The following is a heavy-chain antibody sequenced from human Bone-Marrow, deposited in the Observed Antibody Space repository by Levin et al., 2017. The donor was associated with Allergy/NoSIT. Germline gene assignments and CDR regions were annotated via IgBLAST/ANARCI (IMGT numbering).Heavy chain of an antibody. V-gene: IGHV3-33*01. Sequence: PGGSLRLSCAASGFSFTNYGMHWVRQAPGKGLEWVAMIWFDGTDKFYSDSVEGRFTISRDNSKNTLYLQMNSLRVEDTAVYYCARDHRNNHLQPHYYYFYMDVWGEGITVTVS. CDR1: GFSFTNYG. CDR2: IWFDGTDK. D-gene: IGHD1-14*01. J-gene: IGHJ6*03. CDR3: ARDHRNNHLQPHYYYFYMDV.